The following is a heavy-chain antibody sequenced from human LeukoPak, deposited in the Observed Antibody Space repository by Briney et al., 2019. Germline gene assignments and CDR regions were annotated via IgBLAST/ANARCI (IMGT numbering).Heavy chain of an antibody. V-gene: IGHV3-30-3*01. D-gene: IGHD3-3*01. J-gene: IGHJ6*02. CDR3: ARDRVRYDPYYYYYGMDV. Sequence: GGSLRLSCAASGFTFSSYAMHWVHQAPGKGLEWVAVISYDGSNKYYADSVKGRFTISRDNSKNTLYLQMNSLRAEDTAVYYCARDRVRYDPYYYYYGMDVWGQGTTVTVSS. CDR2: ISYDGSNK. CDR1: GFTFSSYA.